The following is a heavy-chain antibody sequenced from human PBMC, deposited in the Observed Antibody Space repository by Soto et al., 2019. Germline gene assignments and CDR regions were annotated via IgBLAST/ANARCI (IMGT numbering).Heavy chain of an antibody. V-gene: IGHV3-74*01. Sequence: RRLSCAASGFTFSSYWMHWVRQAPGKGLVWVSRINSDGSSTSYADSVKGRFTISRGNAKNTLYVQMNSLRDEDTAVYYCARDGHNYNLDHWGQGTLVTVSS. D-gene: IGHD5-12*01. CDR3: ARDGHNYNLDH. J-gene: IGHJ4*02. CDR1: GFTFSSYW. CDR2: INSDGSST.